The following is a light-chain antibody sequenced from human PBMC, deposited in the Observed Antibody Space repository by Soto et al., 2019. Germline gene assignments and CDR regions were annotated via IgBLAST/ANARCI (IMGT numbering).Light chain of an antibody. J-gene: IGKJ4*01. CDR1: QSVSNF. CDR2: DVS. CDR3: QQRSNWPRT. V-gene: IGKV3-11*01. Sequence: EIVLTQSPATLSLSPGEGAILSCRASQSVSNFLAWYQQKPGQAPRLLIFDVSTRATGVPPRFSGSGSGTDFTLTIIGLEPEDFAIYYCQQRSNWPRTFGGGTKVDIK.